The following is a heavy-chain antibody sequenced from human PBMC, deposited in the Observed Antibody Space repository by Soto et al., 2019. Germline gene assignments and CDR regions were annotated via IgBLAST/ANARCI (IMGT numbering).Heavy chain of an antibody. CDR3: ARELMTYYDFWSGSNPAGMDV. CDR1: GDSINSYY. Sequence: LSLTCTVSGDSINSYYWSWIRQPAGEGPEWIGRIYTSGSTNYNPSLKSRVTMSVDTSKNQFSLKLNSVTAADTAVYYCARELMTYYDFWSGSNPAGMDVWGQGTTVTVSS. CDR2: IYTSGST. V-gene: IGHV4-4*07. D-gene: IGHD3-3*01. J-gene: IGHJ6*02.